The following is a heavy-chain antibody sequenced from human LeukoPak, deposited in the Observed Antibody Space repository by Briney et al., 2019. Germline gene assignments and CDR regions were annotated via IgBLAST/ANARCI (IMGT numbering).Heavy chain of an antibody. V-gene: IGHV1-69*13. CDR1: GGTFSSYA. J-gene: IGHJ4*02. CDR3: ARDPSMIRGENTPYFDY. Sequence: SVKVSCKASGGTFSSYAISWVRRAPGQGLEWMGGIIPIFGTADYAQKFQGRVTITADESTSPAYMELNSLRSEDTAVYYCARDPSMIRGENTPYFDYWGQGTLVTVSS. CDR2: IIPIFGTA. D-gene: IGHD3-10*01.